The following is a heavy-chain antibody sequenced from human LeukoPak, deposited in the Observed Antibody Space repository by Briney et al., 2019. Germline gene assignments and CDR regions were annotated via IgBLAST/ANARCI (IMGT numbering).Heavy chain of an antibody. Sequence: ASVKVSCKASGYTFTGYHMHWVRQAPGQGLVWMGWINPNTGGTKYAQKFQGRVTMTTDTSTSTAYMELRSLRSDDTAVYYCARDFLYGGNRNWFDPWGQGTLVTVSS. V-gene: IGHV1-2*02. CDR3: ARDFLYGGNRNWFDP. CDR2: INPNTGGT. CDR1: GYTFTGYH. D-gene: IGHD4-23*01. J-gene: IGHJ5*02.